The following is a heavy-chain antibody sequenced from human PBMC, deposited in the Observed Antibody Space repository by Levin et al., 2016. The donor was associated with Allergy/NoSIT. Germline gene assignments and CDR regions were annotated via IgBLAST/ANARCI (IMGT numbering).Heavy chain of an antibody. D-gene: IGHD3-3*01. Sequence: WIRQPPGKGLEWIGEINHSGSTNYNPSLKSRVTISVDTSKNQFSLKLSSVTAADTAVYYCARGGIFGVVTPYYYGMDVWGQGTTVTVSS. CDR3: ARGGIFGVVTPYYYGMDV. J-gene: IGHJ6*02. V-gene: IGHV4-34*01. CDR2: INHSGST.